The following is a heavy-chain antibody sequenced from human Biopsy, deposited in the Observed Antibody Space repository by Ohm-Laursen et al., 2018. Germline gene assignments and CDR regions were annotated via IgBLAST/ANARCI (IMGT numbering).Heavy chain of an antibody. CDR1: GYTFTDYD. CDR3: ARGGYDYDY. V-gene: IGHV1-8*01. D-gene: IGHD5-12*01. CDR2: MTPKTGKT. Sequence: ASVKVSCKASGYTFTDYDINWVRQASGQGLEWVGWMTPKTGKTGYTQKLQGRPTMTRDTSTSTAYMELSSLRSEDTAIYYCARGGYDYDYWGQGTLVTVSS. J-gene: IGHJ4*02.